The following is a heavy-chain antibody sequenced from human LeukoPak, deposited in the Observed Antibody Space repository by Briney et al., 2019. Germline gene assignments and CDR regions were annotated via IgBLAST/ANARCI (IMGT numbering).Heavy chain of an antibody. D-gene: IGHD6-13*01. CDR3: ARDLEQQLVASLRKYYCYYYMDV. CDR2: INPSGGST. Sequence: ASVTVSCNASGYTFTSYYMHCVRQATGQGLEWMGIINPSGGSTSYAQKFQGRVTKTKDMSTSTVYMELSSLRSEDTAVYYCARDLEQQLVASLRKYYCYYYMDVWGKGTTVTVSS. V-gene: IGHV1-46*01. J-gene: IGHJ6*03. CDR1: GYTFTSYY.